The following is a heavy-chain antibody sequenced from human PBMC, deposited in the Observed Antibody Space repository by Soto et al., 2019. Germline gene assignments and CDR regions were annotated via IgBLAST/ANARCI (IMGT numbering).Heavy chain of an antibody. CDR2: IYYSGRT. J-gene: IGHJ5*02. D-gene: IGHD4-17*01. V-gene: IGHV4-59*08. CDR3: ATSFRPTTVTDNWFDP. CDR1: GGSISSYY. Sequence: QVQLQESGPGLVKPSETLSLTCTVSGGSISSYYWSCIRQPPGKGLEWIGYIYYSGRTNYNPSLKSRVTIPVDTSKNQYPLKLSSVTAADSAVYYCATSFRPTTVTDNWFDPWGQGTLVTVSS.